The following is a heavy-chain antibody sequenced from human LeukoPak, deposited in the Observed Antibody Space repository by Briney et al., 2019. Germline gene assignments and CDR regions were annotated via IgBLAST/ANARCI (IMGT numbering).Heavy chain of an antibody. D-gene: IGHD3-16*01. V-gene: IGHV4-4*09. CDR3: ARLNFRGGEALHFDS. Sequence: SETLSLTCSVSGGSLTNYYWGWIRQPPGNGQEFSGYIHSDGTTNYDSSLQSRVAISLDTSKIQFSLRLYSVTAADTALYFCARLNFRGGEALHFDSWGQGTLVTVSS. CDR2: IHSDGTT. CDR1: GGSLTNYY. J-gene: IGHJ4*02.